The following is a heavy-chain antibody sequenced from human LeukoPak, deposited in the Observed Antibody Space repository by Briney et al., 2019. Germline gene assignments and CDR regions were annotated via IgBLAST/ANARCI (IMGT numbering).Heavy chain of an antibody. Sequence: PGGSLRLSCAASGFTFSNYNMNWVRQAPGKGLEWVSVIYSGGSTYYADSVKGRFTISRDNSKNTLYLQMNSLRAEDTAVYFCARVYGSGSWFEYENNWFDPWGQGTLVTVSS. CDR3: ARVYGSGSWFEYENNWFDP. CDR1: GFTFSNYN. D-gene: IGHD3-10*01. CDR2: IYSGGST. J-gene: IGHJ5*02. V-gene: IGHV3-53*01.